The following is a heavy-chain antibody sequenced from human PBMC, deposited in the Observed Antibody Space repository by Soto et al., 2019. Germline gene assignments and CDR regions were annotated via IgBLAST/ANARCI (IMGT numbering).Heavy chain of an antibody. CDR3: ARANHYYYYGMDV. CDR1: GGSISGGGYA. V-gene: IGHV4-30-2*01. CDR2: IYHSGIT. J-gene: IGHJ6*02. Sequence: QLQLQESGSGLVKPSQTLSLTCAVSGGSISGGGYAWSWIRQPPGKGLEWIGYIYHSGITYYNPSLKSRVTISVDRSKNQFSLKLSSVTAADTAVYYCARANHYYYYGMDVWGQGTTVTVSS.